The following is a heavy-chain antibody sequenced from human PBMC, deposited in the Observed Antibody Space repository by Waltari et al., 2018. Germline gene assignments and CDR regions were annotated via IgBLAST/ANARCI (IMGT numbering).Heavy chain of an antibody. CDR3: ARVWSGYHLPDAFDI. D-gene: IGHD3-3*01. V-gene: IGHV4-59*01. CDR2: ST. Sequence: STNYNPSLKSRVTISVDTSKNQFSLKLSSVTAADTAVYYCARVWSGYHLPDAFDIWGQGTMVTVSS. J-gene: IGHJ3*02.